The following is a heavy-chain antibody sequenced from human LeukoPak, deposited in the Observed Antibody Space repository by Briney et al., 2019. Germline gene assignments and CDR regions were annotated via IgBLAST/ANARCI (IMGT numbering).Heavy chain of an antibody. V-gene: IGHV1-2*02. CDR1: GYTFTGYY. D-gene: IGHD3-3*01. Sequence: GASVKVSCKASGYTFTGYYMHWVRQAPGQGLEWMGWINPNSGGTNYAQKFQGRVTMTRDTSISTAYMELSRLRSDDTAVYYCARAADFWSGLRRSPGPYYYYGMDVWGQGTTVTVSS. CDR2: INPNSGGT. CDR3: ARAADFWSGLRRSPGPYYYYGMDV. J-gene: IGHJ6*02.